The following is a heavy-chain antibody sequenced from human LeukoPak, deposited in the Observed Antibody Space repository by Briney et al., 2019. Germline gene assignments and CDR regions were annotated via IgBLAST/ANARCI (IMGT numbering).Heavy chain of an antibody. Sequence: ASVKVSCKSSGYTFTAYYMHWVRQALGQGLEWMGWINPNSGDTNYAQKFQGRVTMTRDTSISTAYMELSRLRSDDTAVFYCARDRGSPDVFDIWGQGTMVTVSS. D-gene: IGHD2-15*01. CDR2: INPNSGDT. V-gene: IGHV1-2*02. CDR1: GYTFTAYY. J-gene: IGHJ3*02. CDR3: ARDRGSPDVFDI.